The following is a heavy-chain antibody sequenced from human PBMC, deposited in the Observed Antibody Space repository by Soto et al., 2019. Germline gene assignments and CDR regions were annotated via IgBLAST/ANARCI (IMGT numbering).Heavy chain of an antibody. CDR2: VNHSGST. V-gene: IGHV4-34*01. CDR3: ARRWGHSRGWYEYRYRHTPYGMDV. Sequence: PXASLSLTFAVYGGTFSGYYWSWIRQPPGKGLEWIGEVNHSGSTNYNPSLNSRVTISVDTSKNQFSLKLSSVTAADTAVYYCARRWGHSRGWYEYRYRHTPYGMDVWGQGTTVTVSS. J-gene: IGHJ6*02. D-gene: IGHD6-19*01. CDR1: GGTFSGYY.